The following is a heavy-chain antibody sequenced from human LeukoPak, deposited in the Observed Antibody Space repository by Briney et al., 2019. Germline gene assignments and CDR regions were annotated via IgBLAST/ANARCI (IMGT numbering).Heavy chain of an antibody. J-gene: IGHJ4*02. Sequence: GGSLRLSCAASGLTFSSYAMSWVRQAPGKGLEWVSAISRSGDSTYYADSVKGRFSISRDNSKNTLYLQMNSLRAEDTAVYYCARDQIAVAADVGFDYWGQGTLVTVSS. CDR2: ISRSGDST. V-gene: IGHV3-23*01. CDR3: ARDQIAVAADVGFDY. CDR1: GLTFSSYA. D-gene: IGHD6-19*01.